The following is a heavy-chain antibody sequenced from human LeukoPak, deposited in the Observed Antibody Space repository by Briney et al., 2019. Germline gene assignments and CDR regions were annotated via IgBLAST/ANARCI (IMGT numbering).Heavy chain of an antibody. D-gene: IGHD3-16*02. CDR2: IYYSGST. CDR3: ARFAYDYVWGSYRYAFDY. CDR1: GGSISSYY. Sequence: PSETLSLTCTVSGGSISSYYWSWIRQPPGKGLEWIGYIYYSGSTNYNPSLKSRVTISVDTSKNQFSLKLSSVTAADTAVYYCARFAYDYVWGSYRYAFDYWGQGTLVTTSS. J-gene: IGHJ4*02. V-gene: IGHV4-59*08.